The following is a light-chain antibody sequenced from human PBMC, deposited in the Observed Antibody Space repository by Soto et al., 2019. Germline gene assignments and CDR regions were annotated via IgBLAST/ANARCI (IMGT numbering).Light chain of an antibody. V-gene: IGLV2-8*01. CDR1: SSDFGGYNY. CDR2: EVS. Sequence: QSALTQPPSASGSPGQSVTISCTGTSSDFGGYNYVSWYQQHPGKAPKLMIYEVSKRPSGVPDRFSGSKSGNTASLTVSGLQAEDEADYYCSSYAGSNQVVFGGGTKLTVL. J-gene: IGLJ2*01. CDR3: SSYAGSNQVV.